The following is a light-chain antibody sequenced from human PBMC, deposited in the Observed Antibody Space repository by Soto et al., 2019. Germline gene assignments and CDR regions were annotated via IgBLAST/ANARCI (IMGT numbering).Light chain of an antibody. V-gene: IGLV7-46*01. CDR2: DTR. CDR3: LLSYSGARVV. J-gene: IGLJ2*01. Sequence: QAVVTQEPSLTVSPGGTVTLTCGSSTGAVTSGHYPYWFQQKPGQAPRTLIYDTRNKHSWTPARFSGSLLGGKAALTLSGAQPEDEADYYCLLSYSGARVVFGGGTKLTVL. CDR1: TGAVTSGHY.